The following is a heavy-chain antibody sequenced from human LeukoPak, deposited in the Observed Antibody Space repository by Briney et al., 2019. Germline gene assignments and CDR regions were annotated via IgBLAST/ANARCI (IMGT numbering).Heavy chain of an antibody. Sequence: SGKVSCKASGGTLTTNPITWLRQPPGQGLKWLGGIIPIFGTANYAQKFQGRVTITTDESTSTAYMELSSLRSEDTAVYYCARDPLYSSSFEYFQHWGQGTLVTVSS. J-gene: IGHJ1*01. CDR2: IIPIFGTA. CDR3: ARDPLYSSSFEYFQH. D-gene: IGHD6-13*01. V-gene: IGHV1-69*05. CDR1: GGTLTTNP.